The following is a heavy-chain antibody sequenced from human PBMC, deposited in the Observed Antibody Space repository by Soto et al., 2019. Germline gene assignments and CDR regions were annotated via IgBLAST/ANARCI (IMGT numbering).Heavy chain of an antibody. CDR1: GFTFSDNY. Sequence: PGGSLRLSCAASGFTFSDNYMSWIPQAPGKGLEWVSKISSRGSTIYYADSVKGRFTISRDNAKNSLYLEMNSLRVEDTAVYYCARDFYSSGWYDYYGMDAWGPGTTVTVS. CDR3: ARDFYSSGWYDYYGMDA. V-gene: IGHV3-11*01. CDR2: ISSRGSTI. D-gene: IGHD6-19*01. J-gene: IGHJ6*02.